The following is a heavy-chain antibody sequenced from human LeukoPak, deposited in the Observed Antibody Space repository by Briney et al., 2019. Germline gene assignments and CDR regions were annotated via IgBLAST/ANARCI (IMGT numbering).Heavy chain of an antibody. CDR2: VRGSDAGT. CDR1: GFTFSSYA. Sequence: GGSLRLSCAASGFTFSSYAMNWVGQAPGKGLEGVSAVRGSDAGTSYADSVKGRFTISRDNSKNTLYLQMNSLRAEDTAVYYCAKNRGGSYYSGSDYWGQGTLVTVSS. V-gene: IGHV3-23*01. J-gene: IGHJ4*02. D-gene: IGHD1-26*01. CDR3: AKNRGGSYYSGSDY.